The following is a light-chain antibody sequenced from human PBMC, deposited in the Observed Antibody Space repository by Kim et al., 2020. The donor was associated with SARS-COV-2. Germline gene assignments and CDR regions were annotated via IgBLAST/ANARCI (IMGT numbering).Light chain of an antibody. Sequence: SSGERATLACRASQSLSSNALAWYQQKPGQAPRLLMYTASSRATGIPDRFSGSGSGTDFTLTISRLEPEDFAMYYCQQYEGLPKTFGQGTKVEIK. J-gene: IGKJ1*01. CDR2: TAS. CDR1: QSLSSNA. V-gene: IGKV3-20*01. CDR3: QQYEGLPKT.